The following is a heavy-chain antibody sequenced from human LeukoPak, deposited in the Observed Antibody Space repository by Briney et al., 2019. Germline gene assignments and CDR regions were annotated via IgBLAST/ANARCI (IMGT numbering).Heavy chain of an antibody. J-gene: IGHJ6*02. CDR1: GFTFSSYG. Sequence: PGRSLRLSCAASGFTFSSYGMHWVRQAPGKGLEWVAVISYDGSNKYYADSVKGRFTISRDNSKNTLYLQMNSLRAEDTAVYYCAKEGSSSSYYYYYGMDVWGQGTTVTVSS. CDR2: ISYDGSNK. CDR3: AKEGSSSSYYYYYGMDV. D-gene: IGHD6-6*01. V-gene: IGHV3-30*18.